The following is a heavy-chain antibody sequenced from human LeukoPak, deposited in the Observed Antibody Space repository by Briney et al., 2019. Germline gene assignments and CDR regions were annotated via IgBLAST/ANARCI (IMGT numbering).Heavy chain of an antibody. Sequence: SETLSLTCAVYGGSFSGYYWSWIRQPPGKGLEWIGEINHSGSTNYNPSLKSRVTISVDTSKNQVSLKLSSVTAADTAVYYCARGEGIVGARRRGAGYYYMDVWGKGTTVTVSS. V-gene: IGHV4-34*01. CDR2: INHSGST. CDR1: GGSFSGYY. J-gene: IGHJ6*03. D-gene: IGHD1-26*01. CDR3: ARGEGIVGARRRGAGYYYMDV.